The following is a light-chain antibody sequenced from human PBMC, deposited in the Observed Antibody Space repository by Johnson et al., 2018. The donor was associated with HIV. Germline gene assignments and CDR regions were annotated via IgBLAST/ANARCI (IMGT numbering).Light chain of an antibody. CDR1: SSNIGNNY. V-gene: IGLV1-51*01. CDR3: GTWDSSLSAGYG. CDR2: DNN. Sequence: QSALTQPPSVSAAPGQKVTISCSGSSSNIGNNYVSWYQQVPGTAPKLLIYDNNRRPSGIPDRFSGSKSGTSATLGITGLQTGDEADYYCGTWDSSLSAGYGFGTGTKVTVL. J-gene: IGLJ1*01.